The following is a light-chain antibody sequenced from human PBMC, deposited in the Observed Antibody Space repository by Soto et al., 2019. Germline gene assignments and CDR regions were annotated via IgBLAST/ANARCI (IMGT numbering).Light chain of an antibody. Sequence: EIVLTQSPGTLSLSPGERATLSRRASQGLGTNLAWYRQKPGQPPRLLIYDASYRATGIPDRFSGSGSGTDFTLTISSLEPEDFAVYYCQQRSDWPPITFGQGTRLEI. V-gene: IGKV3-11*01. CDR2: DAS. CDR3: QQRSDWPPIT. CDR1: QGLGTN. J-gene: IGKJ5*01.